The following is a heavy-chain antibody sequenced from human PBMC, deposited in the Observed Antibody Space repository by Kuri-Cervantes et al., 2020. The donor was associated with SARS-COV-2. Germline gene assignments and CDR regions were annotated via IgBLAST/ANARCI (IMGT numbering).Heavy chain of an antibody. J-gene: IGHJ4*02. CDR2: LSSDGINA. V-gene: IGHV3-74*01. CDR3: ARARGLRYFDWLLYEGYYFDY. CDR1: GLALTSNY. D-gene: IGHD3-9*01. Sequence: GESLKISCAASGLALTSNYIHWVRHAPGKGLVWVSRLSSDGINATYADSVKGRFTVSRDTAKNSLYLQMNSLRAEDTAVYYCARARGLRYFDWLLYEGYYFDYWGQGTLVTVSS.